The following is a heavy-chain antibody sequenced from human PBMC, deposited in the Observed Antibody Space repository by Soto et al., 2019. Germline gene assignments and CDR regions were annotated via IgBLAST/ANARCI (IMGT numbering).Heavy chain of an antibody. CDR3: ARHSSGFPYFDY. V-gene: IGHV4-59*08. D-gene: IGHD6-19*01. CDR2: FSYSGST. CDR1: GGSITSYY. J-gene: IGHJ4*02. Sequence: SSETLSLTCNVSGGSITSYYWSWIRQPPGKGLEWIGYFSYSGSTNYNPSLKSRISISVDTSKNEFSLKVTSVTAADTAVYYCARHSSGFPYFDYWGQGILVTVSS.